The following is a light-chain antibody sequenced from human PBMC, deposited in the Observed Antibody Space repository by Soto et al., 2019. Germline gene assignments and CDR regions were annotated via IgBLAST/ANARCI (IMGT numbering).Light chain of an antibody. CDR2: GAS. J-gene: IGKJ2*01. CDR3: QQYSSSPLMYT. Sequence: VLTQSPGTLSLSPGERATLSCRASQSVSSSLAWYQKKPGQAPRLLIYGASSMATGIPDRFSGSGSGTDFTLTISRLEPEDFAVYYCQQYSSSPLMYTFGQGTKLEIK. CDR1: QSVSSS. V-gene: IGKV3-20*01.